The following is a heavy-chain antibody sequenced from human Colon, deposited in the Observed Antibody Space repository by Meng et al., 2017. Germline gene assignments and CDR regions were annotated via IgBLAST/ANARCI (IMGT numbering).Heavy chain of an antibody. J-gene: IGHJ4*02. D-gene: IGHD5-18*01. Sequence: VRLQGPGPGLVSPSGTLSLTCAVSGGSLSNSNWWSWVRQSTGKGLEWIGEIYHSGNTNYNPSLKSRVTISVDKSKNQFSLKVSSVTAADTAVYYCASRGFSYGYVSFWGQGTLVTVSS. CDR2: IYHSGNT. CDR1: GGSLSNSNW. V-gene: IGHV4-4*02. CDR3: ASRGFSYGYVSF.